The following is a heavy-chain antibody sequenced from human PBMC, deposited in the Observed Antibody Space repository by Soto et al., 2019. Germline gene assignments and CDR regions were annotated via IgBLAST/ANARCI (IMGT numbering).Heavy chain of an antibody. D-gene: IGHD6-13*01. V-gene: IGHV1-18*04. J-gene: IGHJ1*01. CDR3: ARGGSSWSAEYYQH. CDR2: ISGYNGDT. Sequence: QVQLVQSGAAVKKPGSSVKVSCKASGYTFTNYGINWVRQGPGQGPEWMGWISGYNGDTKYSPILQGRLTMTTDTSTSTAYMEMRSLRSDDTAVYYCARGGSSWSAEYYQHWGQGTLVIVSS. CDR1: GYTFTNYG.